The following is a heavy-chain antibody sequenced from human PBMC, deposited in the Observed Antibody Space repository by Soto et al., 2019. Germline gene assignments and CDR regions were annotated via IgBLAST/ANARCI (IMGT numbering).Heavy chain of an antibody. CDR2: ISGSGGST. D-gene: IGHD1-20*01. CDR1: GFTFCNYA. CDR3: AKDRDNDNWFDP. V-gene: IGHV3-23*01. Sequence: HPGGSLRLSCAASGFTFCNYALSWVRQAPGKGLEWVSLISGSGGSTYYADSVKGRFTISRDNSKNTMYLQMNSLRTEDTAVYYCAKDRDNDNWFDPWGQGTLVTVSS. J-gene: IGHJ5*02.